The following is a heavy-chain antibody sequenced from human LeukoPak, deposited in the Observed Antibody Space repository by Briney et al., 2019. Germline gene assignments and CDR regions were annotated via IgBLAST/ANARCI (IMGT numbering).Heavy chain of an antibody. CDR3: ARKDIVVVTAIDY. CDR1: GGSISSSSYY. Sequence: PSETLSLTCTVSGGSISSSSYYWGWIRQPPGKGLEWIGSIYYSGSTYYNPSRKSRATISVDTSKNQFSQKLSSVTAADTAVYYCARKDIVVVTAIDYWGQGTLVTVSS. CDR2: IYYSGST. J-gene: IGHJ4*02. V-gene: IGHV4-39*01. D-gene: IGHD2-21*02.